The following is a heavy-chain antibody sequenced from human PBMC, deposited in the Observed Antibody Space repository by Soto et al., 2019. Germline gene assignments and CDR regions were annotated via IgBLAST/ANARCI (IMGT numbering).Heavy chain of an antibody. CDR2: IDSYGSAT. Sequence: GGSLRLSCAASGFTFSRYWMHWVRQAPGKGLVWVSRIDSYGSATSQVDSVEGRFTISRDNAKNALYLQMNSLRAEDTAVYYCARGWVEGLSRQPPTDYWGQGTLGTVS. V-gene: IGHV3-74*01. J-gene: IGHJ4*02. CDR3: ARGWVEGLSRQPPTDY. CDR1: GFTFSRYW. D-gene: IGHD3-3*01.